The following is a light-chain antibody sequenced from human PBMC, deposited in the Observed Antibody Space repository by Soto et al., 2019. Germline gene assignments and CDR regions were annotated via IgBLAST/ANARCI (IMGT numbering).Light chain of an antibody. Sequence: HSVLTKPSSASPTPERRVTCSCSGGSYNIGSNYVYWYQQLPGTAPKLLIYRNNQRPSGVPDRFSGSKSGTSASLAISGLRSEDVVYYYCATWDVCLSALHVF. CDR2: RNN. J-gene: IGLJ1*01. CDR3: ATWDVCLSALHV. V-gene: IGLV1-47*01. CDR1: SYNIGSNY.